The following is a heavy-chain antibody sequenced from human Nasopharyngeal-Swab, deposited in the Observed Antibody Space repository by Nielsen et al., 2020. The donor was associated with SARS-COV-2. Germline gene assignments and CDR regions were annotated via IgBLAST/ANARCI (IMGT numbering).Heavy chain of an antibody. J-gene: IGHJ4*02. Sequence: GESLKISCAASGFTFSSYTIHWVRQAPGKGLEWVAVISYDASDKYCADSVKGRFTLSRDNSKSTVYLQMNSLRPEDTAVYYCARDRPHWGCDYWGQGTLVTVSS. D-gene: IGHD3-16*01. CDR3: ARDRPHWGCDY. CDR2: ISYDASDK. CDR1: GFTFSSYT. V-gene: IGHV3-30*04.